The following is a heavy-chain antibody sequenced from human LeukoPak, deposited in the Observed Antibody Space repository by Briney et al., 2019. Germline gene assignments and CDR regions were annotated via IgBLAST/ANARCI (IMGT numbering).Heavy chain of an antibody. D-gene: IGHD6-13*01. CDR3: AKVRKLRAWYSS. J-gene: IGHJ4*02. V-gene: IGHV4-4*02. CDR1: GGSISSSNW. Sequence: SGTLSLTCAVSGGSISSSNWWSWVRQPPGKGLEWIGEINHSGSTNYNPSLKSRVTISVDTSKNQFSLKLSSVTAADTAVYYCAKVRKLRAWYSSWGQGTLVTVSS. CDR2: INHSGST.